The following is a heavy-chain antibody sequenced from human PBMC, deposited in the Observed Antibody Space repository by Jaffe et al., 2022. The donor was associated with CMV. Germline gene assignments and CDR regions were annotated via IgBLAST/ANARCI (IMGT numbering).Heavy chain of an antibody. V-gene: IGHV2-5*02. D-gene: IGHD4-17*01. CDR2: IYWDDDK. Sequence: QITLKESGPTLVKPTQTLTLTCTFSGFSLSTSGVGVGWIRQPPGKALEWLALIYWDDDKRYSPSLKSRLTITKDTSKNQVVLTMTNMDPVDTATYYCAHTPLPATTVTSHYFDYWGQGTLVTVSS. CDR1: GFSLSTSGVG. J-gene: IGHJ4*02. CDR3: AHTPLPATTVTSHYFDY.